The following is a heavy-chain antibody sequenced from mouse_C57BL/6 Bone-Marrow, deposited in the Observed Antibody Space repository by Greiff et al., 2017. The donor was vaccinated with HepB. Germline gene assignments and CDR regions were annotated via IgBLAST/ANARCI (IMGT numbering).Heavy chain of an antibody. D-gene: IGHD2-4*01. J-gene: IGHJ3*01. CDR2: ISDGGSYT. Sequence: EVKVEESGGGLVKPGGSLKLSCAASGFTFSSYAMSWVRQTPEKRLEWVATISDGGSYTYYPDNVKGRFTISRDNAKNNLYLQMSHLKSEDTAMYYCARDGGLRRRFTYWGQGTLVTVSA. CDR1: GFTFSSYA. CDR3: ARDGGLRRRFTY. V-gene: IGHV5-4*01.